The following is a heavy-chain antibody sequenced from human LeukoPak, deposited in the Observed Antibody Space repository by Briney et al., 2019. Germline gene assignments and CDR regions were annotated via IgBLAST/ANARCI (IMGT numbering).Heavy chain of an antibody. J-gene: IGHJ5*02. CDR3: ARDQAGDYEVRYNWFYP. D-gene: IGHD4-17*01. V-gene: IGHV1-69*04. CDR1: GGTFSSYN. Sequence: SVKVSCKASGGTFSSYNISWVRQAPGQGLEWMGRVIPILGIANYAQKFQGRVTITADKSTSTAYMELSSLRSEDTAVYYCARDQAGDYEVRYNWFYPWGQGTLVTVSS. CDR2: VIPILGIA.